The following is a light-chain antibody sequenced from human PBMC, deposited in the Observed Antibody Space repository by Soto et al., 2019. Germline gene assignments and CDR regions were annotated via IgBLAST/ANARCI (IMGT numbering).Light chain of an antibody. CDR2: ELS. Sequence: MTQTRVSLPLSPGQPASISCRYNQSLLHSDGKTYLYWYLQKPGQPPHLLIYELSNRFSGVPDKFSGSGSGTDFTLKISRVEAEDVGVYYCMQSIQVPITFSQRAGLEI. V-gene: IGKV2D-29*01. CDR1: QSLLHSDGKTY. CDR3: MQSIQVPIT. J-gene: IGKJ5*01.